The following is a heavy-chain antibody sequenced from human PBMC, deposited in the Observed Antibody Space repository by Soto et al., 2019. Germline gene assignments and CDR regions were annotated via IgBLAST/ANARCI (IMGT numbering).Heavy chain of an antibody. CDR3: VRDGTKTLRDWFDP. CDR1: GASISGFY. V-gene: IGHV4-4*07. Sequence: SETLSLTCTVSGASISGFYWSWIRKSAGKGLEWIGRIYATGTTDYNPSLKSRVMMSVDTYKKQFSLKLRSVTAADTAVYYCVRDGTKTLRDWFDPWGQGISVTVSS. CDR2: IYATGTT. D-gene: IGHD1-1*01. J-gene: IGHJ5*02.